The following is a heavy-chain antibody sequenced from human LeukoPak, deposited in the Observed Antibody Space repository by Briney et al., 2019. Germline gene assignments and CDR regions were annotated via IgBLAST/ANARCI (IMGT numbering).Heavy chain of an antibody. CDR1: DGAIAGYS. CDR3: VRGPYGSGISNWFDP. CDR2: IYYSGDT. D-gene: IGHD3-10*01. J-gene: IGHJ5*02. V-gene: IGHV4-59*01. Sequence: SETLSLPCTVSDGAIAGYSWSWIRQPPGKGLEWIGYIYYSGDTNYNPSLQSRVTVSVDTSKNQFSLKLTSVTAADTAVYYCVRGPYGSGISNWFDPWGQGTLVIVSS.